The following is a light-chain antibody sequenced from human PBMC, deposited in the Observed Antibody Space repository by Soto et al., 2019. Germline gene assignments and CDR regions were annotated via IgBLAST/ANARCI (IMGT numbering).Light chain of an antibody. CDR2: KTS. CDR3: QQYSKYPWT. J-gene: IGKJ1*01. V-gene: IGKV1-5*03. CDR1: QSIDNW. Sequence: DIKMTQSPSTLSASVGDRVTVTCRASQSIDNWLAWYQQKPGKAAKLLMYKTSLLQSGIPSRFSGSGSGTEITLTISSLQSDDVASYYCQQYSKYPWTFGQGTKVEV.